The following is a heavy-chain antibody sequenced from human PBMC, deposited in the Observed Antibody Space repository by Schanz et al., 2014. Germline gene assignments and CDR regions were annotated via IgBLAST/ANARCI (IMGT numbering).Heavy chain of an antibody. CDR2: LSGSGGST. V-gene: IGHV3-23*04. J-gene: IGHJ4*02. CDR1: GFTISSYS. Sequence: VQLVESGGGVVQPGRSLRLSCAASGFTISSYSMNWVRQAPGKGLEWVSALSGSGGSTYYADSVKGRFTISRDNSKNTLYLQMNSLRAEDTAVYYCAKDPSHGDYDYYFDYWGQGTLVTVSS. CDR3: AKDPSHGDYDYYFDY. D-gene: IGHD3-22*01.